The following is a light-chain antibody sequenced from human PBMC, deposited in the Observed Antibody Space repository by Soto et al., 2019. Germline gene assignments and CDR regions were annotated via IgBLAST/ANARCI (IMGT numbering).Light chain of an antibody. Sequence: EIVLTQSPGTLSVSPGERATLSCRASQVVSSSYLAWYQQKPGQAPRLLFYGASNRATGIPDRFRGSGSGTDFTLTISRVEPEDNAVYHCQQYGRSPPWTFGQGTRVQ. J-gene: IGKJ1*01. CDR1: QVVSSSY. V-gene: IGKV3-20*01. CDR2: GAS. CDR3: QQYGRSPPWT.